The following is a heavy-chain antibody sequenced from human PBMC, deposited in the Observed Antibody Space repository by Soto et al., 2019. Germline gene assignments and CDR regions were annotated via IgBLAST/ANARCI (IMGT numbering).Heavy chain of an antibody. CDR1: GFTFSSYG. J-gene: IGHJ5*02. CDR3: AKDRNYYDSSGYYYDPLFSFDP. D-gene: IGHD3-22*01. V-gene: IGHV3-30*18. Sequence: PGGSLRPSCAASGFTFSSYGMHWVRQAPGQGLEWVAVISYDGSNKYYADSVKGRFTISRDNSNNTLYLQMNSLRAEDTAVYYCAKDRNYYDSSGYYYDPLFSFDPWGQGT. CDR2: ISYDGSNK.